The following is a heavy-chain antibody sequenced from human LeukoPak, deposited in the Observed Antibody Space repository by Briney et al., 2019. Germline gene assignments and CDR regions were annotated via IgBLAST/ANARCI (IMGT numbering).Heavy chain of an antibody. V-gene: IGHV3-73*01. D-gene: IGHD3-3*01. CDR1: GFTFSGSA. Sequence: GGSLKLSCAASGFTFSGSAMHWVHQASGKGLEWVGRIRSKANSYATAYAASVKGRFTISRDDSKNTAYLQMNSLKTEDTAVYYCTRGARTIFGVANYGMDVWGQRTTVTVSS. CDR2: IRSKANSYAT. J-gene: IGHJ6*02. CDR3: TRGARTIFGVANYGMDV.